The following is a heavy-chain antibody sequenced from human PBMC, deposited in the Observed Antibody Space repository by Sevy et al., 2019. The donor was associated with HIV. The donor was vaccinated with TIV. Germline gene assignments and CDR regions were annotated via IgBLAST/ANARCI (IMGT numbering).Heavy chain of an antibody. J-gene: IGHJ4*02. V-gene: IGHV3-33*01. Sequence: GGSLRLSCAASGFTFSSYGMHWVRQAPGKGLEWVAVIWYDGSNEYYADSVKGRFTISRDNSKNTLYLQTNSLRAEDTAVYYCARVGPLDSSSWYTREYYYFDYWGQGTLVTVSS. CDR3: ARVGPLDSSSWYTREYYYFDY. CDR2: IWYDGSNE. CDR1: GFTFSSYG. D-gene: IGHD6-13*01.